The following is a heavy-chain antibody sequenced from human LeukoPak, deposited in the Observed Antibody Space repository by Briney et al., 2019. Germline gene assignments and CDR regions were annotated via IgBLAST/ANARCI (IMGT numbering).Heavy chain of an antibody. D-gene: IGHD6-19*01. Sequence: SQTLSLTCTVSGGSISSGDYYWSWIRQPAGKGLEWIGRIHTSGSTNYNPSLKSRVTISIGTSKNHFSLKLSSVTAADTAMYYCARERMAGFEYWFDPWGQGTLVTVSS. CDR2: IHTSGST. CDR1: GGSISSGDYY. CDR3: ARERMAGFEYWFDP. J-gene: IGHJ5*02. V-gene: IGHV4-61*02.